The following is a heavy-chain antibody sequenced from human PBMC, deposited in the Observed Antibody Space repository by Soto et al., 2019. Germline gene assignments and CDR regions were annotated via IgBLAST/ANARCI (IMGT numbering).Heavy chain of an antibody. CDR3: ARAPAYASNSEPVYYDSSGYYDY. D-gene: IGHD3-22*01. CDR1: GYTFTGYY. CDR2: INPNSGGT. V-gene: IGHV1-2*04. Sequence: ASVKVSCKASGYTFTGYYMHWVRQAPGQGLEWMGWINPNSGGTNYAQKFQGWVTMTRDTSISTAYMELSRLRSDDTAVYYCARAPAYASNSEPVYYDSSGYYDYWGQGTLVTVSS. J-gene: IGHJ4*02.